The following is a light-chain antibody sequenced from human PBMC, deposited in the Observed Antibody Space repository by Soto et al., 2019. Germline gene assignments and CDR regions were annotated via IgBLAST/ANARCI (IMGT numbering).Light chain of an antibody. J-gene: IGKJ3*01. CDR2: AAS. CDR3: QKYNSFGT. Sequence: DIQLAQSPSFLSASVGDRVTITCRASQGISNYLAWYQQKPGKVPKLLIYAASTLQSGVPSRFSGSGSGTDFTLTISSLQPEDVATYYCQKYNSFGTFGPGTKVDIK. CDR1: QGISNY. V-gene: IGKV1-27*01.